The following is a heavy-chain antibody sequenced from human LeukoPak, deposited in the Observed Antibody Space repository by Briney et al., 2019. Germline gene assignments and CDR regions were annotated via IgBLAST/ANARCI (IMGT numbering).Heavy chain of an antibody. CDR1: GFTLLSNT. D-gene: IGHD6-13*01. V-gene: IGHV3-23*01. CDR3: AKCPREAAGKGYFDY. CDR2: ISGSGGST. Sequence: PGGALRQSCSAYGFTLLSNTMRWIREVPGLGLQRVSAISGSGGSTYYAESVKGRFTISRDNSKNTLYLQMNSLRAEDTAVYYCAKCPREAAGKGYFDYWGQGTLVTVSS. J-gene: IGHJ4*02.